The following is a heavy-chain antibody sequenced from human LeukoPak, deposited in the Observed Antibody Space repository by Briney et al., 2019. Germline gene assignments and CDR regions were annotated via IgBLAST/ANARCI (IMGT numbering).Heavy chain of an antibody. V-gene: IGHV3-66*01. J-gene: IGHJ4*02. D-gene: IGHD6-13*01. CDR1: GFTVSSNY. CDR2: IYSGGSA. CDR3: AREGRAAAGLDY. Sequence: GGSLRLSCAASGFTVSSNYMSWVRQAPGKGLEWVSVIYSGGSAYYADSEKGRFTISRDNSKNTLYLQMNSLRAEDTAVYYCAREGRAAAGLDYWGQGTLVTVSS.